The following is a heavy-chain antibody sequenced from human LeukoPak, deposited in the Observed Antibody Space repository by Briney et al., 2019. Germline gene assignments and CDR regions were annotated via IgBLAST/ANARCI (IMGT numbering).Heavy chain of an antibody. J-gene: IGHJ5*02. Sequence: ASVKVSCKASGYTFTSYYMHWVRQAPGQGLEWMGGIIPIFGTANYAQKFQGRVTITTDESTSTAYMELSSLRSEDTAVYYCARAGAIAAAGFAGFDPWGQGTLVTVSS. V-gene: IGHV1-69*05. CDR1: GYTFTSYY. CDR2: IIPIFGTA. D-gene: IGHD6-13*01. CDR3: ARAGAIAAAGFAGFDP.